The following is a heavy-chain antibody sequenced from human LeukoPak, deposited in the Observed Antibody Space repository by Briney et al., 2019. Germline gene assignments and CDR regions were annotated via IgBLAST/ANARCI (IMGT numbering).Heavy chain of an antibody. Sequence: GGSLRLSCAASGFTFSSYEMTWVRQAPGKGLEWVSYISSSGSTIYYADSVKGRFTISRDNAKNSLYLQMNSLRAEDTAVYYCARDRGWGIVVAVHDYWGQGTLVTVSS. CDR3: ARDRGWGIVVAVHDY. CDR2: ISSSGSTI. D-gene: IGHD3-22*01. J-gene: IGHJ4*02. V-gene: IGHV3-48*03. CDR1: GFTFSSYE.